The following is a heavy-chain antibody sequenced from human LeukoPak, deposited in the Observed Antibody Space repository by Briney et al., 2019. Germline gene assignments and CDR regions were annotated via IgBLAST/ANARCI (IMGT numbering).Heavy chain of an antibody. CDR3: AKDHLAGDPGWYFDL. CDR2: IRGSGEST. D-gene: IGHD7-27*01. J-gene: IGHJ2*01. V-gene: IGHV3-23*01. Sequence: GGSLRLSCAASGFTFRIYAMSWVRQAPGRGLEWVSTIRGSGESTYYADSVKGRFTFSRDNSKNTLYLQMNSLRAEDTAVYYCAKDHLAGDPGWYFDLWGRGALVTVSS. CDR1: GFTFRIYA.